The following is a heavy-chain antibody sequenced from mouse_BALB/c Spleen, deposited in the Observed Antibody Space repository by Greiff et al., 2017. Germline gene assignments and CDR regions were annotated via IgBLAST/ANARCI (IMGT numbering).Heavy chain of an antibody. CDR2: IWSGGST. CDR3: ARNVYGQKGDFDV. D-gene: IGHD1-1*02. CDR1: GFSLTSYG. J-gene: IGHJ1*01. Sequence: VQLVESGPGLVQPSQSLSITCTVSGFSLTSYGVHWVRQSPGKGLEWLGVIWSGGSTDYNAAFISRLSISKDNSKSQVFFKMNSLQANDTAIYYCARNVYGQKGDFDVWGAGTTVTVSS. V-gene: IGHV2-2*02.